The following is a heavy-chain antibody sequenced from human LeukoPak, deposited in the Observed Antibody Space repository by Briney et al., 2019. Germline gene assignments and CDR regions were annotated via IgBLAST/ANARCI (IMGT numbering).Heavy chain of an antibody. CDR2: INTDGSST. J-gene: IGHJ4*02. CDR3: SSRGSGSYTGREY. D-gene: IGHD3-22*01. V-gene: IGHV3-74*01. Sequence: PGGSLGLSCVASGFTFSGHWMHWVRQAPGKGLVWVSRINTDGSSTNYADSVKGRFTISRDNAKNTLYLQMNSLGAEDTAVYYCSSRGSGSYTGREYWGQGTLVTVSS. CDR1: GFTFSGHW.